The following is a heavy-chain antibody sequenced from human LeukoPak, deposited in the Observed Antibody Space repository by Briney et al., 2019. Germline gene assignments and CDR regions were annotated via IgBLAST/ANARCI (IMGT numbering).Heavy chain of an antibody. CDR1: GYTFTGHY. J-gene: IGHJ4*02. CDR3: ARATSGYYDYFDY. D-gene: IGHD3-22*01. Sequence: WASVKVSCKASGYTFTGHYMHWVRQAPGQGLEWMGWINPNSGGTNYAQKFQGRVTMTRDTSISTAYMELSRLRSDDTAVYYCARATSGYYDYFDYWGQGTLVTVSS. CDR2: INPNSGGT. V-gene: IGHV1-2*02.